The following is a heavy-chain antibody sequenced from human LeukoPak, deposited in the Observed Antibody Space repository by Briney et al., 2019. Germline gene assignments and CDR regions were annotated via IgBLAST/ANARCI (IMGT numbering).Heavy chain of an antibody. J-gene: IGHJ4*02. D-gene: IGHD3-22*01. CDR2: IYSGGST. CDR3: ARVGADYYDSSAFDY. V-gene: IGHV3-53*01. Sequence: HPGGSLRLSCAASGFTVSSNYMSWVRQAPGKGLEWVSVIYSGGSTYYADSVKGRFTISRDDPKNTLYLQMNSLRAEDTAVYCCARVGADYYDSSAFDYWGQGTLVTVSS. CDR1: GFTVSSNY.